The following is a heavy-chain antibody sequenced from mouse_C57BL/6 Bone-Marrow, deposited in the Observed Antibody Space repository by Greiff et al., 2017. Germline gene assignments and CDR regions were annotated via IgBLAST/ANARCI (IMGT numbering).Heavy chain of an antibody. CDR2: IYPGDGDT. Sequence: VQLQESGPELVKPGASVKISCKASGYAFSSSWMNWVKQRPGKGLEWIGRIYPGDGDTNYNGKFKGKATLTADKSSSTAYMQLSSLTSEDSAVYFCARSGAGVVDYWGQGTTLTVSS. J-gene: IGHJ2*01. CDR3: ARSGAGVVDY. CDR1: GYAFSSSW. D-gene: IGHD1-1*01. V-gene: IGHV1-82*01.